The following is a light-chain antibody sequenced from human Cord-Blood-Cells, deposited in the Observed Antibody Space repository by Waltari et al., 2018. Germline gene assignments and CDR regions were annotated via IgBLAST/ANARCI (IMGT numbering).Light chain of an antibody. Sequence: QSALTQPASVSGSPGQSIPISCTGTSSDVGSYNLVPWYQQHPGKAPKLMIYEGSKRPSGVSNRFSGSKSGNTASLTISGLQAEDEADYYCCSYAGSSTYVFGTGTKVTVL. CDR3: CSYAGSSTYV. J-gene: IGLJ1*01. CDR1: SSDVGSYNL. V-gene: IGLV2-23*01. CDR2: EGS.